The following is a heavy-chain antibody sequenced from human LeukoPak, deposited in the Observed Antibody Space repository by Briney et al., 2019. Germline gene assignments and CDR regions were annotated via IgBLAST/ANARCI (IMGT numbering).Heavy chain of an antibody. V-gene: IGHV1-18*01. CDR2: ISTYNGNT. CDR3: ARDLSVPREEQLVAVGGFDP. CDR1: GYTFTSYG. J-gene: IGHJ5*02. Sequence: ASVKVSCKASGYTFTSYGILWVRQAPGQGLEWMGWISTYNGNTNYAQKIQGRVTMTTDTSTSTAYMELRSLRSDDTAVYYCARDLSVPREEQLVAVGGFDPWGQGTLVTVSS. D-gene: IGHD6-6*01.